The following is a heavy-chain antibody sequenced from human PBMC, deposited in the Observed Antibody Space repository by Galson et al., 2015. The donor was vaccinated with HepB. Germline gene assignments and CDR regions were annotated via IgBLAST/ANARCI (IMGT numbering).Heavy chain of an antibody. CDR3: ARKFLGYYGMDV. Sequence: SVKVSCKASGSTFTSYYMHWVRQAPGQGLEWMGIINPSGGSTSYAQKFQGRVTMTRDTSTSTVYMELSSLRSEDTAVYYCARKFLGYYGMDVWGQGTTVTVSS. CDR1: GSTFTSYY. CDR2: INPSGGST. V-gene: IGHV1-46*03. D-gene: IGHD3-16*01. J-gene: IGHJ6*02.